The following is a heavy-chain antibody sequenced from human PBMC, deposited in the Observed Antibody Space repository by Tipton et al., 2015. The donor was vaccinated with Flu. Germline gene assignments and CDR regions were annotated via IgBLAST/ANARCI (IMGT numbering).Heavy chain of an antibody. J-gene: IGHJ5*02. CDR2: MYHKGGT. D-gene: IGHD3/OR15-3a*01. Sequence: TLSLTCTVSGVSISSSSYFWSWIRQPPGKGLEWIGTMYHKGGTYFTPSLKSRLSMAVDTSKNQFSLKLNSVIAADTALYYCARVGLLTVFGLIIPHHFDPWGQGILVTVSP. V-gene: IGHV4-39*07. CDR3: ARVGLLTVFGLIIPHHFDP. CDR1: GVSISSSSYF.